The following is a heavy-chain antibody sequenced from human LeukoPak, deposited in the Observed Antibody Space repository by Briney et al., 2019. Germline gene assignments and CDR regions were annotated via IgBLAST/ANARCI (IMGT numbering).Heavy chain of an antibody. CDR1: GFNFTNYD. V-gene: IGHV3-30*02. Sequence: GSLRLSCAASGFNFTNYDMHWVRQAPGKGLEWVAFIRYDGSDKYYADSVKGRFTISRDNSKNTLYLQMNSLGTEDTAVYYCAKGDTSWGQGTLVTVSS. D-gene: IGHD2-21*02. CDR2: IRYDGSDK. J-gene: IGHJ5*02. CDR3: AKGDTS.